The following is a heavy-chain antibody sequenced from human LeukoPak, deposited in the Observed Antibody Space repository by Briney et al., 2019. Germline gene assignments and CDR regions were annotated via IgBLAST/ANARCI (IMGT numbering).Heavy chain of an antibody. V-gene: IGHV3-23*01. Sequence: PGRSLRLSCAASGFSFSSYGMNWVRQAPGKGLEWVSAISASGDSTNYADSVKGRFTISRDNSKNTLYLQMNSLRAEDTAVYYCAKVFFMDYWGQGTLVTVSS. CDR2: ISASGDST. J-gene: IGHJ4*02. CDR3: AKVFFMDY. CDR1: GFSFSSYG. D-gene: IGHD2-8*01.